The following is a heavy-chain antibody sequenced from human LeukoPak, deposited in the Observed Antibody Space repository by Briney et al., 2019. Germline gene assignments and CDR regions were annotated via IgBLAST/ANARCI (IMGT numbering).Heavy chain of an antibody. CDR1: GGSISSSTYY. CDR2: IYYSGST. V-gene: IGHV4-39*07. Sequence: SETLSLTCTVSGGSISSSTYYWGWIRQPPGKGLEWIGSIYYSGSTYYNPSLKSRVTISVDTSKNQFSLKLSSVTAADTAVYYCARGRNGYSSGWYVSKNWFDPWGQGTLVTVSS. J-gene: IGHJ5*02. D-gene: IGHD6-19*01. CDR3: ARGRNGYSSGWYVSKNWFDP.